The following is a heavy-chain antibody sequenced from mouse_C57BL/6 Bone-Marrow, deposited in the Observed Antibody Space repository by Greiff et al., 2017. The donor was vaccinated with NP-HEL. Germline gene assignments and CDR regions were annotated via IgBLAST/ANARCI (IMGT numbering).Heavy chain of an antibody. V-gene: IGHV7-1*01. D-gene: IGHD2-4*01. CDR1: GFTFSDFY. J-gene: IGHJ3*01. Sequence: EVKLVESGGGLVQPGRSLRLSCATSGFTFSDFYMEWVRQAPGKGLEWIAASRNKANDYTTEYSASVKGRFTVSRDTYQSILYLQMNALRAEDTAIYYYARDAGDYDEAWFAYWGQATLVTVSA. CDR2: SRNKANDYTT. CDR3: ARDAGDYDEAWFAY.